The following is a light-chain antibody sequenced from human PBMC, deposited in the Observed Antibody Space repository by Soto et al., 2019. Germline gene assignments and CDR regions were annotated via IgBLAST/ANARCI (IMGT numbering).Light chain of an antibody. V-gene: IGLV2-14*01. CDR1: NDDIGLYNY. Sequence: QSVLTQPASVSGSPGQSITIPCTGSNDDIGLYNYVSWYQHHPGKAPKLMIYEVDNRPSGVSDRFSGSKSGNTASLTISGLQAEDEADYYCCSYTSSRTYVFGTGTKVTVL. J-gene: IGLJ1*01. CDR2: EVD. CDR3: CSYTSSRTYV.